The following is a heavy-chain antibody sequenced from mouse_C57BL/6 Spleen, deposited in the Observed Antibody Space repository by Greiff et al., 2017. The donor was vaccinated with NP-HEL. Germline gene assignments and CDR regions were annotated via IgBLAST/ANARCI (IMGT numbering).Heavy chain of an antibody. D-gene: IGHD2-4*01. CDR3: ARSVYYDYDGRWFAY. V-gene: IGHV1-9*01. J-gene: IGHJ3*01. CDR1: GYTFTGYW. Sequence: VKLMESGAELMKPGASVKLSCKATGYTFTGYWIEWVKQRPGHGLEWIGEILPGSGSTNYNEKFKGKATFAADTSSNTAYMQLSSLTTEDSAIYYCARSVYYDYDGRWFAYWGQGTLVTVSA. CDR2: ILPGSGST.